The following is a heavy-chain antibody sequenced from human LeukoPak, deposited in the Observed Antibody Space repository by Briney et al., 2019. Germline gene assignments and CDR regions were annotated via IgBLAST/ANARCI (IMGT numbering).Heavy chain of an antibody. CDR3: ARDRGSSWFDP. V-gene: IGHV3-30-3*01. D-gene: IGHD6-6*01. Sequence: GGSLRLSCSASGFTVTHYAMHWVRQAPGKGLEWVAVISYDGGNEYYADSVKGRFTISRDNSKNTLYLQMNNLRAEDTAVCYCARDRGSSWFDPWGQGTLVTVSS. CDR1: GFTVTHYA. J-gene: IGHJ5*02. CDR2: ISYDGGNE.